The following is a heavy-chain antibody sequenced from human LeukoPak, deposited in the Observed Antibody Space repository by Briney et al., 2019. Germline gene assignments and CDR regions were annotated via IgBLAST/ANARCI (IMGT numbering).Heavy chain of an antibody. Sequence: GASVKVSCKASGYTFTGYHMHWVRQAPGQGLEWMGRINPNSGDTNYAQEFLGRVTMTRDTSISTAYLQWSSLKASDTAMYYCARHPDSSGSIDYWGQGTLVTVSS. CDR1: GYTFTGYH. D-gene: IGHD3-22*01. J-gene: IGHJ4*02. CDR2: INPNSGDT. CDR3: ARHPDSSGSIDY. V-gene: IGHV1-2*06.